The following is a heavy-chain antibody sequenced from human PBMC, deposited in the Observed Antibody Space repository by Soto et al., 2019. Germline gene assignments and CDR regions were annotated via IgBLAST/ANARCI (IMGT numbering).Heavy chain of an antibody. D-gene: IGHD3-22*01. CDR2: INPSGGST. CDR3: ATYTTESDYYDSSGYVYAFDI. V-gene: IGHV1-46*01. CDR1: GYTFTSYY. Sequence: GASVKVSCKASGYTFTSYYMHWVRQAPGQGLEWMGIINPSGGSTSYAQKLQGRVTMTRDTSTSTVYMELSSLRSEDTAVYYCATYTTESDYYDSSGYVYAFDIWGQGTMVTVSS. J-gene: IGHJ3*02.